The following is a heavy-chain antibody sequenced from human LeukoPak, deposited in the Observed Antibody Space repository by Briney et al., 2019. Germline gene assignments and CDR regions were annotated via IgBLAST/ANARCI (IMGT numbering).Heavy chain of an antibody. V-gene: IGHV1-69*02. CDR3: ARFLGGYYDSSGYFDY. D-gene: IGHD3-22*01. J-gene: IGHJ4*02. Sequence: SVKVSCKASAYSFTGYYMHWVRQAPGQGLEWMGRIIPILGIANYAQKFQGRVTITADKSASTAYMELSSLRSEDTAVYYCARFLGGYYDSSGYFDYWGQGTLVTVSS. CDR1: AYSFTGYY. CDR2: IIPILGIA.